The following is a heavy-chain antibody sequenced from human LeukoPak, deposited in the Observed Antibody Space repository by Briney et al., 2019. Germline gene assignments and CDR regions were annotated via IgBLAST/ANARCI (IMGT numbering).Heavy chain of an antibody. V-gene: IGHV4-4*07. Sequence: KASETLSLTCTVSGGSISSYYWSWIRQPAGKGLEWIGRIYTSGSTNYNPSLKSRVTMSVDTSKNQFSLKLSSVTAADTAVYYCARHGNIVATPNFDYWGQGTLVTVSS. J-gene: IGHJ4*02. D-gene: IGHD5-12*01. CDR3: ARHGNIVATPNFDY. CDR1: GGSISSYY. CDR2: IYTSGST.